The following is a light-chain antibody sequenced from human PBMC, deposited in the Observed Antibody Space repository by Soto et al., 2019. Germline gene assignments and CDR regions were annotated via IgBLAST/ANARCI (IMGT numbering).Light chain of an antibody. CDR3: QQFNSYPLT. Sequence: AIQLTQSPSSLSASVGDRVTITCRASQGISSALAWYKQKPGKAPKLLIYDASILQSGVPSRFTGSGSGTDFTLTISSLQPEDFATYYCQQFNSYPLTFGGGTKVDIK. CDR1: QGISSA. V-gene: IGKV1-13*02. J-gene: IGKJ4*01. CDR2: DAS.